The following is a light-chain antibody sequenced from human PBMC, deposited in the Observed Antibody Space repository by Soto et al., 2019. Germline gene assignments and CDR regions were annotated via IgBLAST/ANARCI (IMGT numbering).Light chain of an antibody. CDR2: EVS. J-gene: IGLJ2*01. CDR1: SSDVGGYNH. CDR3: SSYTGSYTYVV. V-gene: IGLV2-14*01. Sequence: QSALTQPASVSGSPGQSITISCTGSSSDVGGYNHVSWYQQHPGKAPKLMIYEVSNRPSGVSNRFSGSKSGNTASLTISGLQAEDEADYYCSSYTGSYTYVVFGGGTKLTVL.